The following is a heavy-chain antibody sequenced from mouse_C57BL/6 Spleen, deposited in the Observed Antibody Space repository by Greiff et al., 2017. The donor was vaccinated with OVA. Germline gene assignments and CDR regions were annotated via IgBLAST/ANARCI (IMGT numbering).Heavy chain of an antibody. J-gene: IGHJ4*01. CDR3: TSEYDVAMDY. CDR1: GYTFTDYE. V-gene: IGHV1-15*01. D-gene: IGHD2-4*01. Sequence: VQLQQSGAELVRPGASVTLSCKASGYTFTDYEMHWVKQTPVHGLEWIGAIDPETGGTAYNQKFKGKAILTADKSTSTAYMEHRSMTSENSAVYYCTSEYDVAMDYWGQGTSVTVSS. CDR2: IDPETGGT.